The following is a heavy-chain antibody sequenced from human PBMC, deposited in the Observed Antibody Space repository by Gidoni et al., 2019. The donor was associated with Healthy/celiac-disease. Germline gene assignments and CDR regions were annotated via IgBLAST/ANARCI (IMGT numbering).Heavy chain of an antibody. Sequence: QVQLVESGGGLVKPGGSLRLSCAASGFTFSDYYMSWIRQVPGKGLEWVSYISSSSSYTNYADSVKGRFTISRDNAKNSLYLQMNSLRAEDTAVYYCAREKRGDYGKPTGEFDYWGQGTLVTVSS. V-gene: IGHV3-11*06. J-gene: IGHJ4*02. CDR1: GFTFSDYY. D-gene: IGHD4-17*01. CDR3: AREKRGDYGKPTGEFDY. CDR2: ISSSSSYT.